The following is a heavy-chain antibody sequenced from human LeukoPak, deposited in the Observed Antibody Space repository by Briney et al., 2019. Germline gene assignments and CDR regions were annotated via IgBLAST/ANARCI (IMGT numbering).Heavy chain of an antibody. CDR3: ARGVRWLQLSYFDY. Sequence: SETLSLTCTVSGGSISSSSYYWGWIRQPPGKGLEWIGSIYYSGSTYYNPSLKSRVTISVDTSKNQFSLKLSSVTAADTAVYYCARGVRWLQLSYFDYWGQGTLVTVSS. V-gene: IGHV4-39*07. J-gene: IGHJ4*02. CDR2: IYYSGST. D-gene: IGHD5-24*01. CDR1: GGSISSSSYY.